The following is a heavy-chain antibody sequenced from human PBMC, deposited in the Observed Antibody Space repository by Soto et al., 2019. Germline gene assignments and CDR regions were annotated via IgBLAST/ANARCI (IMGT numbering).Heavy chain of an antibody. D-gene: IGHD5-12*01. J-gene: IGHJ4*02. CDR2: IYHSGTT. Sequence: QVQLQESGPGLVKPSQTLSLTCSVSGGSISSGGYFWSWIRQHPGKGVEWIGYIYHSGTTHYNPSLSSRLTMSVDTSKNQFSLNLSSVTAADTAVYYCARREYSGSPPVSAHYFDYWGQEIQVCGYS. V-gene: IGHV4-31*03. CDR3: ARREYSGSPPVSAHYFDY. CDR1: GGSISSGGYF.